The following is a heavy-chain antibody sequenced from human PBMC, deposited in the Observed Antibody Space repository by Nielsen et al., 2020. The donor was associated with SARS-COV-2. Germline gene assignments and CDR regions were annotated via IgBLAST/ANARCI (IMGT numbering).Heavy chain of an antibody. Sequence: GESLKISCAASGFTFSSYWMSWVRQAPGKGLEWVANIKQDGSEKYYVDSVKGRFTISRDNAKNSLYLQMNSLRAEDTAVYHCARVSFGVVIIFRSSWFDPWGQGTLVTVSS. V-gene: IGHV3-7*01. CDR2: IKQDGSEK. D-gene: IGHD3-3*01. CDR3: ARVSFGVVIIFRSSWFDP. CDR1: GFTFSSYW. J-gene: IGHJ5*02.